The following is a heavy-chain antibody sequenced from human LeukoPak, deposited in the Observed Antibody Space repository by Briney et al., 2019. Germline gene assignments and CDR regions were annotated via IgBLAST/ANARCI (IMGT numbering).Heavy chain of an antibody. CDR2: IYYSGST. Sequence: PSETLSLTCTVSGGSISSYYWSWIRQPPGKGLEWIGYIYYSGSTNYNPSLKSRVTISVDTSKNQFSLKLSSVTAADTAVYYCARVYWSGYPTLFDPWGQGTLVTVSS. CDR1: GGSISSYY. J-gene: IGHJ5*02. D-gene: IGHD3-3*01. V-gene: IGHV4-59*12. CDR3: ARVYWSGYPTLFDP.